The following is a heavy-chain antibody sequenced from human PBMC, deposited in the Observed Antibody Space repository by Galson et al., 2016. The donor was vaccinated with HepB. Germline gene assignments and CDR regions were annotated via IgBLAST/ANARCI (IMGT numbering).Heavy chain of an antibody. CDR2: ISAYTRNT. D-gene: IGHD3-3*01. CDR1: GYSFSDYG. V-gene: IGHV1-18*01. CDR3: ARAHYYDFWSGYDKQSVGYFDY. J-gene: IGHJ4*02. Sequence: SVKVSCKASGYSFSDYGITWVRQAPGQGLEWMGWISAYTRNTTYAQKFQGRVTMTIDTSTSTAYMELRSLRADDTAVYYCARAHYYDFWSGYDKQSVGYFDYWGQGTLVTVSS.